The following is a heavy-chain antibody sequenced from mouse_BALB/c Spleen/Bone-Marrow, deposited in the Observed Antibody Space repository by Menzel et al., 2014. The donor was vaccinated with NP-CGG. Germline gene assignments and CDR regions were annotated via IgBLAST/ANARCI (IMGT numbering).Heavy chain of an antibody. CDR1: GYTFTSYW. CDR3: AKRDY. V-gene: IGHV1-55*01. J-gene: IGHJ2*02. Sequence: VQLQESGAELVKPGTSVKMSCKAPGYTFTSYWMHWVKQRPGQGLEWIGDIYPDSDSTNYNEKFKSKATLTIDTSSNTAYMQHSSLTTEDSAINYCAKRDYWGQGTSLTVSS. CDR2: IYPDSDST.